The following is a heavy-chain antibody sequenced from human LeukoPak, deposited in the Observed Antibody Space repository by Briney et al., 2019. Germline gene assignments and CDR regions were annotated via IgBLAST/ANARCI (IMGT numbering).Heavy chain of an antibody. CDR3: ARSVGRVVPAARGAFDI. D-gene: IGHD2-2*01. V-gene: IGHV4-4*02. CDR2: INHSGST. Sequence: PSGTLSLTCAVSGGSISSSNWWSWVRQPPGKGLEWIGEINHSGSTNYNPSLKSRVTISVDTSKNQFSLKLSSVTAADTAVYYCARSVGRVVPAARGAFDIWGQGTMVTVSS. J-gene: IGHJ3*02. CDR1: GGSISSSNW.